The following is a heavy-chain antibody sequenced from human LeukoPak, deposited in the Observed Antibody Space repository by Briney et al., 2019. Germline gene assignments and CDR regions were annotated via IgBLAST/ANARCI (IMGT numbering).Heavy chain of an antibody. J-gene: IGHJ6*02. Sequence: PSETLSLTCTVSGGSISSYYWSWIRQPPGKGLEWIGYIYYSGSTNYNPSLKSRVTISVDTSKNQFSLKLSSVTAADTAVYYCARPRPGDYGMDVWGQGTTVTVSS. V-gene: IGHV4-59*01. CDR2: IYYSGST. CDR3: ARPRPGDYGMDV. D-gene: IGHD2-8*02. CDR1: GGSISSYY.